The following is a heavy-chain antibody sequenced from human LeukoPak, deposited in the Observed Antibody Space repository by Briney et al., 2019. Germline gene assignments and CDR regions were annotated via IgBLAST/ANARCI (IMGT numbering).Heavy chain of an antibody. CDR2: TNTDGSST. D-gene: IGHD4-23*01. CDR3: YGANAEH. J-gene: IGHJ1*01. CDR1: GFTFSSYW. V-gene: IGHV3-74*03. Sequence: GGSLRLSCAASGFTFSSYWIHWVRQAPGKGLVWVSGTNTDGSSTMYADSVKGRFTIARDNAKNTLYLQMNSLRAEDTAVYYCYGANAEHWGQGTLVTVSS.